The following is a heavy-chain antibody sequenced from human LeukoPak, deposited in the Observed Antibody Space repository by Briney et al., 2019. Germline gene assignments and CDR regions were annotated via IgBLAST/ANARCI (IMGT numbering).Heavy chain of an antibody. CDR3: AKEEGLRYYRGPNY. D-gene: IGHD3-9*01. J-gene: IGHJ4*02. CDR1: GFTFSNNW. V-gene: IGHV3-23*01. CDR2: ISGTGGST. Sequence: PGGSLRLSCAASGFTFSNNWMSWVRQAPGKGLEWVSSISGTGGSTYYADSVKGRFTISRDNSKNTLYLQMNSLRAEDTAVYYCAKEEGLRYYRGPNYWGQGTLVTVSS.